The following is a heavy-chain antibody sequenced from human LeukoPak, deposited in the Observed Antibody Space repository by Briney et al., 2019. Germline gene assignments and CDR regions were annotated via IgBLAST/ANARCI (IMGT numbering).Heavy chain of an antibody. CDR1: GFTFSSYG. CDR3: AKGHVLGYCSGGSCYSAYFDY. CDR2: ISGSGGST. V-gene: IGHV3-23*01. J-gene: IGHJ4*02. Sequence: GGTLRLSCAASGFTFSSYGMSWVRQAPGKGLEWVSAISGSGGSTYYADSVKGRFTISRDNSKNTLYLQMNSLRAEDTAVYYCAKGHVLGYCSGGSCYSAYFDYWGQGTLVTVSS. D-gene: IGHD2-15*01.